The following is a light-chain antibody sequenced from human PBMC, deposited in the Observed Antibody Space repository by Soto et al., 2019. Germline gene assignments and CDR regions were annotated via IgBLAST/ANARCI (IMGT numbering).Light chain of an antibody. CDR2: DDS. CDR3: QVWDSSSDTYV. J-gene: IGLJ1*01. Sequence: LTQPPSVSVAPGQTARITCGGNNMGSKSVHWYQQQPGQAPVLVVYDDSDRPSGIPERFSGSNSGNTATLTISRVEAGDEADYYCQVWDSSSDTYVLGNGTKVTV. V-gene: IGLV3-21*02. CDR1: NMGSKS.